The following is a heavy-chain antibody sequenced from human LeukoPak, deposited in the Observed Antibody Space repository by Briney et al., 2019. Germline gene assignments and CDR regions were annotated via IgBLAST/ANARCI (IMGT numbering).Heavy chain of an antibody. D-gene: IGHD3-3*01. Sequence: SETLSLTCTVSGGSISTYYWSWIRQSPGKGLEWIGYIYYSGSTNYNPSLKSRVTISVDTSKNQFSLKLSSVTAADTAVYYCARGVPGNYDFWSGYYNYFDYWGQGTLVTVSS. J-gene: IGHJ4*02. CDR1: GGSISTYY. V-gene: IGHV4-59*01. CDR3: ARGVPGNYDFWSGYYNYFDY. CDR2: IYYSGST.